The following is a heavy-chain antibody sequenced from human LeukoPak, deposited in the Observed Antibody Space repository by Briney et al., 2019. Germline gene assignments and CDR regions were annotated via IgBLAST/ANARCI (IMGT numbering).Heavy chain of an antibody. V-gene: IGHV3-30*18. CDR3: AKDQLGLTGYSPLDY. CDR2: ISYDGSNK. J-gene: IGHJ4*02. Sequence: RSLRLSCAASELILRSYGMHWVRQAPGKGLEWVAVISYDGSNKYYADSVKGRFTISRDNSKNTLYLQMNSLRAEDTAVYYCAKDQLGLTGYSPLDYWGQGTLVTVSS. D-gene: IGHD3-9*01. CDR1: ELILRSYG.